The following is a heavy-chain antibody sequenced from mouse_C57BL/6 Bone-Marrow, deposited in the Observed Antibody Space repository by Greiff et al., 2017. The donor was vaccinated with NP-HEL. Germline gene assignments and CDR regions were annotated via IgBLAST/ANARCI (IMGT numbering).Heavy chain of an antibody. CDR3: ARDDGYYSFAY. D-gene: IGHD2-3*01. Sequence: QVQLQQPGAELVKPGASVKLSCKASGYTFTSYWMHWVTQRPGQGLEWIGMIHPNSGSTNYNEKFKSKATLTVDKSSSTAYMQLSSLTSEDSAVYYCARDDGYYSFAYWGQGTLVTVSA. CDR1: GYTFTSYW. J-gene: IGHJ3*01. V-gene: IGHV1-64*01. CDR2: IHPNSGST.